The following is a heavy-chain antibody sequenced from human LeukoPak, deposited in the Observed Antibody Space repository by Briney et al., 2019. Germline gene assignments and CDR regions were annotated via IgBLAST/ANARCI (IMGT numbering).Heavy chain of an antibody. V-gene: IGHV3-30*03. CDR3: ARVSSGWYGGFDP. J-gene: IGHJ5*02. D-gene: IGHD6-19*01. Sequence: GGSLRLSCAASGFTFSSYDMHWVRQAPGKGLEWVAIISYDGSNKYYADSVKGRFTISRDNSKNTLYLLMNSLRTEDTAVYYCARVSSGWYGGFDPWGQGTLVTVSS. CDR2: ISYDGSNK. CDR1: GFTFSSYD.